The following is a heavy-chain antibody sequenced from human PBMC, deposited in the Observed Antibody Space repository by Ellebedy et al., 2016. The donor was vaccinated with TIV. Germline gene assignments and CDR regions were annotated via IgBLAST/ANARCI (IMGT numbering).Heavy chain of an antibody. D-gene: IGHD1-26*01. CDR3: ARGLAATDFDY. CDR2: VIGGSGHT. V-gene: IGHV1-3*01. CDR1: GYTFTSYS. Sequence: AVSVKVSCKTTGYTFTSYSLHWVRQAPGQSLEWMGWVIGGSGHTKYSQNFQARVTFTRDTSANTAYMELRSLRSEDTAVYYCARGLAATDFDYWGQGTLVTVSS. J-gene: IGHJ4*02.